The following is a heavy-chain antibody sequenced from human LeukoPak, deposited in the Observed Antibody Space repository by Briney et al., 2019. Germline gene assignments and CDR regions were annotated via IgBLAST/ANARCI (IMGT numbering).Heavy chain of an antibody. D-gene: IGHD6-13*01. CDR1: RGTFSSYA. Sequence: GASVKVSCKASRGTFSSYAISWVRQAPGQGLEWMGWINPNSGGTNYAQKFQVRGTMTRDTSISTAYMELSRLRSDDTAVYYCARSAESSSWVEFDYWGQGTLVTVSS. CDR2: INPNSGGT. V-gene: IGHV1-2*02. CDR3: ARSAESSSWVEFDY. J-gene: IGHJ4*02.